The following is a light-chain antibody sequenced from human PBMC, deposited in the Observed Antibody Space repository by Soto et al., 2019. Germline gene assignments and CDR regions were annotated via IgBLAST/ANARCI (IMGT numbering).Light chain of an antibody. CDR1: SSDVGRYNL. J-gene: IGLJ7*01. CDR2: EVF. V-gene: IGLV2-23*02. Sequence: QSVLTQPASVSGSPGQSITISCTGPSSDVGRYNLVSWYQQYPGKAPKLIIFEVFKRPSGVSHRFSGSKSGNTASLTISGLQAEDEANYYCCSYAGRATYVFGGGTQLTVL. CDR3: CSYAGRATYV.